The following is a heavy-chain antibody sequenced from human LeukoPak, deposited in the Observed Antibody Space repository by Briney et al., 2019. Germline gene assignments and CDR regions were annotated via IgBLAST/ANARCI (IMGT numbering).Heavy chain of an antibody. CDR2: IYYSGST. CDR3: ARLGYSSSSYFFDY. CDR1: GFTFSDYY. V-gene: IGHV4-39*01. D-gene: IGHD6-6*01. Sequence: GSLRLSCAASGFTFSDYYMSWIRQAPGKGLEWIGTIYYSGSTYYSPSLKSRVTISVDTSNNRFSLRLSSVTAAESAVYYCARLGYSSSSYFFDYWGQGTLVTVSS. J-gene: IGHJ4*02.